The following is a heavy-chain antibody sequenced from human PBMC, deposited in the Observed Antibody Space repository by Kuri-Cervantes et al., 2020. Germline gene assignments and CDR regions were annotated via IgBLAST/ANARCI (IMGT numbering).Heavy chain of an antibody. Sequence: ASVKVSCKASGYTFTSYAMHWVRQAPGQRLEWMGWINAGNGNTKYSQKFQGRVTITRDTSASTAYMELSSLRSEDTAVYYCARGDVLLWFGEKYGMDVWGQGTTGTASS. CDR1: GYTFTSYA. CDR3: ARGDVLLWFGEKYGMDV. CDR2: INAGNGNT. V-gene: IGHV1-3*01. J-gene: IGHJ6*02. D-gene: IGHD3-10*01.